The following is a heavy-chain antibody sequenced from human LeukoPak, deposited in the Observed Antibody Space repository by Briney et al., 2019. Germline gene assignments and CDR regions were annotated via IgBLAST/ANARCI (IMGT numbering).Heavy chain of an antibody. Sequence: PGRSLRLSCAASGFTFSSYSMNWVRQAPGKGLEWVSSISSSSSYIYYADSVKGRFTISRDNAKNSLYLQMNSLRAEDTAVYYCARDRGYSYGFRDYYFDYWGQGTLVTVSS. D-gene: IGHD5-18*01. V-gene: IGHV3-21*01. CDR2: ISSSSSYI. J-gene: IGHJ4*02. CDR3: ARDRGYSYGFRDYYFDY. CDR1: GFTFSSYS.